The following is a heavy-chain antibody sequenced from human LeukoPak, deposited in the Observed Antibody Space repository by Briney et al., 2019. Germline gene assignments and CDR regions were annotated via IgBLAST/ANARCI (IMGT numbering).Heavy chain of an antibody. Sequence: GESLSLSCAPSGFTLDDYAMLWAGQAPGESRVWVSGIIWNRGNIGYADSVKGRFTISRDNAKNSLYLQMNSLRAEDTALYYCAKGGVLRYFDWSEDAFDIWGQGTMVTVSS. D-gene: IGHD3-9*01. J-gene: IGHJ3*02. CDR1: GFTLDDYA. CDR3: AKGGVLRYFDWSEDAFDI. CDR2: IIWNRGNI. V-gene: IGHV3-9*01.